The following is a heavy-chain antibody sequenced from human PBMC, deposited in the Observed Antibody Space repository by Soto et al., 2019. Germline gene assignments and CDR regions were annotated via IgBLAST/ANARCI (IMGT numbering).Heavy chain of an antibody. Sequence: ASVKVSCKASGYTFTSYAMHWGRPDPGQRLEWMGWINAGNGNAKYSQKFQGRVTITRDTSASTAYMELSSLRSEDTAVYYCARGHYYDSSGYYPFDYWGQGTLVTVSS. V-gene: IGHV1-3*01. J-gene: IGHJ4*02. CDR2: INAGNGNA. CDR1: GYTFTSYA. D-gene: IGHD3-22*01. CDR3: ARGHYYDSSGYYPFDY.